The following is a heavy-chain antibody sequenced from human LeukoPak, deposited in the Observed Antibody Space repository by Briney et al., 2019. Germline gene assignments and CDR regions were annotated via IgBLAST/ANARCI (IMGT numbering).Heavy chain of an antibody. CDR3: AKAGAVAGLFVY. CDR1: GFTFSSYG. D-gene: IGHD6-19*01. J-gene: IGHJ4*02. V-gene: IGHV3-30*18. CDR2: ISYDGSNK. Sequence: PGRSLRLSCAASGFTFSSYGMHWVRQAPGKGLEWVAVISYDGSNKYYEDSVKGRCTISSDNSKTTLYLQMSSLRADVSDVYCCAKAGAVAGLFVYWGQGTLVTVSS.